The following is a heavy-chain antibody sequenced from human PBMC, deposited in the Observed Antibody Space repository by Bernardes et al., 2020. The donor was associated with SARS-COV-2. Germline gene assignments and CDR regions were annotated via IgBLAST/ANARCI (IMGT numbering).Heavy chain of an antibody. D-gene: IGHD3-9*01. V-gene: IGHV4-39*01. J-gene: IGHJ5*01. CDR3: ARHAGDYDILSGYYDS. CDR2: LYYTGSS. Sequence: SETLSLTCTVSGVSIRSTTNFWGWIRQPPGKGLEWIGSLYYTGSSYQNPSLKSRVTISVDTSENQFSLRLDSVTAADTAVYYCARHAGDYDILSGYYDSWGQGHMVTDSS. CDR1: GVSIRSTTNF.